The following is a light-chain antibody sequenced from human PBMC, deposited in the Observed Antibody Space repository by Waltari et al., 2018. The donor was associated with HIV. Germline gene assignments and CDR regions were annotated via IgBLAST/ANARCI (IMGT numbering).Light chain of an antibody. J-gene: IGKJ3*01. CDR2: GAS. CDR3: LQGYSSILT. V-gene: IGKV1-39*01. CDR1: ENINTF. Sequence: DIQVTQSPSSLSASVGDRVTIICRTSENINTFLNWFQQKPGKIPRLLIYGASRLESGVPSRFSGTGSGTDFTLTISGLQPEDFATYYCLQGYSSILTFGPGTKLDVK.